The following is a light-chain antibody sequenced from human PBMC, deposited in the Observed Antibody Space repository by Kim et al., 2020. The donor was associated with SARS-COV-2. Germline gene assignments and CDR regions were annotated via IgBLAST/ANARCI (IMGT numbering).Light chain of an antibody. Sequence: QRVTISCTGSSSNIGANFDVHWFQQVPGTAPKALIYGNTNRPSGVPDRFSGSKSGTSASLAITGLQAEDEADYYCQSYDTSLSGWVFGGGTQLTVL. CDR1: SSNIGANFD. J-gene: IGLJ3*02. CDR2: GNT. V-gene: IGLV1-40*01. CDR3: QSYDTSLSGWV.